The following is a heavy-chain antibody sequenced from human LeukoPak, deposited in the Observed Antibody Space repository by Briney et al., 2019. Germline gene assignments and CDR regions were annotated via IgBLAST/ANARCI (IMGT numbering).Heavy chain of an antibody. Sequence: SETLSLSCSVSGDSISTSSYYWGWIRQPPGKGLEWIGTIYYSGSTYYNPSLTSRVTISVDTSKNQFSLKLSSVTAADTAVYYCARHKDYYYSYMDVWGKGTTVTISS. J-gene: IGHJ6*03. CDR3: ARHKDYYYSYMDV. CDR2: IYYSGST. V-gene: IGHV4-39*01. CDR1: GDSISTSSYY.